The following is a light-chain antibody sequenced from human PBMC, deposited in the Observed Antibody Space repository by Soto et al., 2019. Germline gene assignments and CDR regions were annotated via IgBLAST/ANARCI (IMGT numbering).Light chain of an antibody. J-gene: IGKJ1*01. V-gene: IGKV3-20*01. CDR2: GAS. CDR1: ESLSSRY. CDR3: QQFGSSLRT. Sequence: EIVLTQSPGTLSLSPGERATISCRASESLSSRYLAWYQQRPGQAPSLLIYGASSRATGVPDRFSGSGSGTDFTLTITRLEPEDFAVYYCQQFGSSLRTFGQRTKVDIK.